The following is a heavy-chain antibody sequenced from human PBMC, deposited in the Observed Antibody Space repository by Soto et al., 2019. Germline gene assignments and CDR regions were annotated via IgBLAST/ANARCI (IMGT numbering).Heavy chain of an antibody. CDR2: IYYSGST. Sequence: SETLSLTCTVSGGSISSYYWSWIRQPPGRGLEWIGYIYYSGSTNYNPSLKSRVTISVDTSKNQFSLKLSSVTAADTAVYYCARGGVGGWFDPWGQGTLITVSS. V-gene: IGHV4-59*01. J-gene: IGHJ5*02. CDR3: ARGGVGGWFDP. D-gene: IGHD3-10*01. CDR1: GGSISSYY.